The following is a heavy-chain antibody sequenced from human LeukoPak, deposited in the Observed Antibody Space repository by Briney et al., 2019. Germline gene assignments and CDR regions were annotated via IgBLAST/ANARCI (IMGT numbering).Heavy chain of an antibody. J-gene: IGHJ6*03. D-gene: IGHD3-10*01. Sequence: GRSLRLSCAASGFTFSSYAMHWVRQAPGKGLEWVAVISYDGSNKYYADSVKGRFTISRDNSKNTLYLQMNSLRTDDTAVYYCAKALISFYNSGSRYFYYMDVWGKGTTVTVSS. V-gene: IGHV3-30-3*01. CDR1: GFTFSSYA. CDR3: AKALISFYNSGSRYFYYMDV. CDR2: ISYDGSNK.